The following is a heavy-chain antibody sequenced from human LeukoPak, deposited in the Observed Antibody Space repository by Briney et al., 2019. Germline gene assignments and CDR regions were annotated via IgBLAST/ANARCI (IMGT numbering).Heavy chain of an antibody. CDR1: GFTFSRYS. Sequence: GGSLRLSCAASGFTFSRYSMNWVRQAPGKGLEWVSSISSSSDFIYYADSVKGRFTISRDDAKNSLYLQMNSLRAEDTAVYYCARGNLWFGELVYWGQGTLVTVSS. D-gene: IGHD3-10*01. V-gene: IGHV3-21*01. CDR2: ISSSSDFI. J-gene: IGHJ4*02. CDR3: ARGNLWFGELVY.